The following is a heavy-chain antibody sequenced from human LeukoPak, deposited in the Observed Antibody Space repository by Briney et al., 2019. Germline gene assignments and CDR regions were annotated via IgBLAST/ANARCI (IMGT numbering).Heavy chain of an antibody. V-gene: IGHV3-23*01. D-gene: IGHD3-22*01. J-gene: IGHJ4*02. CDR1: GFTFDDYA. CDR2: VSGSGGST. CDR3: ARDSSGYGGFDY. Sequence: PGGSLRLSCAASGFTFDDYAMHWVRQAPGKGLEWVSRVSGSGGSTYYADSVKGRFSISRDNSKNTLYLQMNSLRAEDTAVYYCARDSSGYGGFDYWGRGTLVTVSS.